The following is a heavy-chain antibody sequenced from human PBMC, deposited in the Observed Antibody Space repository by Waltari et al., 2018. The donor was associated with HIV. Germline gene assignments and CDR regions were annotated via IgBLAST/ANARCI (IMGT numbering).Heavy chain of an antibody. Sequence: EVQLLESGGGLVPPGGSLRLSCAAYGFTFSSYAMSWVRQAPGKGLEWVSAISGSGGSTYYADSVKGRFTISRDNSKNTLYLQMNSLRAEDTAVYYCAKDPMDIVATINYYGMDVWGQGTTVTVSS. D-gene: IGHD5-12*01. CDR1: GFTFSSYA. J-gene: IGHJ6*02. CDR3: AKDPMDIVATINYYGMDV. V-gene: IGHV3-23*01. CDR2: ISGSGGST.